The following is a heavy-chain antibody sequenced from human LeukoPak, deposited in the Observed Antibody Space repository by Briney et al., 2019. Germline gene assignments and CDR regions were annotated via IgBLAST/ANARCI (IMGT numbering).Heavy chain of an antibody. D-gene: IGHD1-26*01. CDR1: GGSISSAGYY. J-gene: IGHJ4*02. Sequence: SETLSLTCTVSGGSISSAGYYWSWIRQHPGKGLEWIGYIYYSGSSYYNPSLKSRVTISVDTSKNQFSLKLSSVTAADTAMYYCARGLRVGNTGYYFDYWGQGTLGTVSS. CDR3: ARGLRVGNTGYYFDY. CDR2: IYYSGSS. V-gene: IGHV4-31*03.